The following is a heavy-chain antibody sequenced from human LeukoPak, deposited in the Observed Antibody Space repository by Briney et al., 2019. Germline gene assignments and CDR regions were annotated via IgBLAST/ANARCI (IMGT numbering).Heavy chain of an antibody. CDR2: IKQDGSEK. D-gene: IGHD3-3*01. CDR1: GFTFSSYW. J-gene: IGHJ3*02. CDR3: AGTVDFWSGSKPRGDAFDI. Sequence: PGGSLRLSCAASGFTFSSYWMSLVRQAPGKGLEWVANIKQDGSEKYYVDSVKGRFTISRDNAKNSLYLQMNSLRAEDTAVYYCAGTVDFWSGSKPRGDAFDIWGQGTMVTVSS. V-gene: IGHV3-7*01.